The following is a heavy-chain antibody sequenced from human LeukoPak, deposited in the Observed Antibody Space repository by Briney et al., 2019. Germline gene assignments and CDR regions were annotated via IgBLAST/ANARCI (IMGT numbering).Heavy chain of an antibody. V-gene: IGHV1-69*13. CDR3: ARASAVAGSFDY. CDR1: GGTFSCYA. CDR2: IIPIFGTA. D-gene: IGHD6-19*01. J-gene: IGHJ4*02. Sequence: SVKVSCKASGGTFSCYAISWVRQAPGQGLEWMGGIIPIFGTANYAQKFQGRVTITADESTSTAYMELSSLRSEDTAVYYCARASAVAGSFDYWGQETLVTVSS.